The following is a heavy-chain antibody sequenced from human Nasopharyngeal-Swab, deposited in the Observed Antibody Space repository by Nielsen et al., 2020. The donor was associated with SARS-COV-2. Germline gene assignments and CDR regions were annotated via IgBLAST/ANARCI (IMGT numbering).Heavy chain of an antibody. Sequence: GESLMISCAASVFTFTSYDIHWVRQAQGKGLACVAVISYDGSTKYYADSVKGRFTVSRDNSKNTLYLQMNSLRAEDTAVYSCARGIIAAAEDWGQGTLVTVSS. CDR1: VFTFTSYD. CDR3: ARGIIAAAED. J-gene: IGHJ4*02. D-gene: IGHD6-13*01. V-gene: IGHV3-30-3*01. CDR2: ISYDGSTK.